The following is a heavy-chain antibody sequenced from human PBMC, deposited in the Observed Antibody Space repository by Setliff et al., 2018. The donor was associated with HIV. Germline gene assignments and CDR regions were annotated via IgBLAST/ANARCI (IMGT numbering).Heavy chain of an antibody. J-gene: IGHJ4*02. CDR1: GFTFSSYG. V-gene: IGHV3-30*03. Sequence: GGSLRLSCAASGFTFSSYGMHWVRQAPGKGLEWVAVISYDENNKYYADSVKGRFTISRDNSKNTLYLQMNNLRAEDTAIYYCTRPQYIYDNSDSDNWGQGALVTVSS. D-gene: IGHD3-22*01. CDR2: ISYDENNK. CDR3: TRPQYIYDNSDSDN.